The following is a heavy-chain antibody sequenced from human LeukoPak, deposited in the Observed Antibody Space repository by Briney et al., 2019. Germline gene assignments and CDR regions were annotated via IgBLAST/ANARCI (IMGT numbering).Heavy chain of an antibody. J-gene: IGHJ4*02. CDR1: GGSFSGYY. D-gene: IGHD6-19*01. CDR2: INHSGST. CDR3: ARVGQWLDFDY. V-gene: IGHV4-34*01. Sequence: SETLSLTCAVYGGSFSGYYWSWIRQPPGKGLEWIGEINHSGSTNYNPSLKSRVTISVDRSKNHFSLKLNSVTAADTAVYYCARVGQWLDFDYWGQGTLVTVSS.